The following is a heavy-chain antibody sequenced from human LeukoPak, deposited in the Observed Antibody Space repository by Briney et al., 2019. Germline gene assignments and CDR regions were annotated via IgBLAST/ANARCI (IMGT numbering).Heavy chain of an antibody. D-gene: IGHD3-10*01. CDR2: ISYDGRNK. V-gene: IGHV3-30*04. CDR3: AKDRVDGSGSQFDS. Sequence: GGSLRLSCAASGFTFSNYAMHWVRQAPGKRLEWMSVISYDGRNKYFADSVKGRFTISRDNSKNTLDLQMNSLRAEDTAVYYCAKDRVDGSGSQFDSWGQGNLVIVSS. CDR1: GFTFSNYA. J-gene: IGHJ4*02.